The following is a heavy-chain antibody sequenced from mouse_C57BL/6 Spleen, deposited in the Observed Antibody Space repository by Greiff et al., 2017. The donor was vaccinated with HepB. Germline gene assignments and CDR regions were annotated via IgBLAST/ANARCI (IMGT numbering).Heavy chain of an antibody. V-gene: IGHV5-17*01. Sequence: DVQLVESGGGLVKPGGSLKLSCAASGFTFSDYGMHWVRQAPEKGLEWVAYISSGGSTIYYADTVKGRFTISRDNAKNNLFLQMTSLRSEDTAMYYCARDDGYYVWFAYWGQGTLVTVSA. J-gene: IGHJ3*01. CDR2: ISSGGSTI. CDR3: ARDDGYYVWFAY. CDR1: GFTFSDYG. D-gene: IGHD2-3*01.